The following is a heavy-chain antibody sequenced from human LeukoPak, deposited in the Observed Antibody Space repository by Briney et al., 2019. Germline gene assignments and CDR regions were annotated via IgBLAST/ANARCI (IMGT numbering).Heavy chain of an antibody. V-gene: IGHV6-1*01. D-gene: IGHD1-14*01. CDR3: TRGRNSAFDY. CDR1: GDSVSSNGVA. CDR2: TYYGSKWNN. Sequence: SQTLSLTCAISGDSVSSNGVAWNWIRQSPSRGLEWLGRTYYGSKWNNDYALSVKSRITINPDTSKNQFSLQLNSVTPEETAVYYCTRGRNSAFDYWGQGTLVTVSS. J-gene: IGHJ4*02.